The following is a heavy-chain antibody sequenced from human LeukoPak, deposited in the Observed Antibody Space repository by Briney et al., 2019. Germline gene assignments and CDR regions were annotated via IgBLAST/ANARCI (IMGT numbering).Heavy chain of an antibody. CDR2: IHPTDGST. CDR1: GYTFSNYY. D-gene: IGHD3-10*01. V-gene: IGHV1-46*01. Sequence: ASVKVSCXTSGYTFSNYYMHWVRQALGQGLEWLGIIHPTDGSTSYTQKIQGRVTMTRDTATGTVYLELSSLRSEDTAVYWCARANGGGLDYWGQGTLITVSS. J-gene: IGHJ4*02. CDR3: ARANGGGLDY.